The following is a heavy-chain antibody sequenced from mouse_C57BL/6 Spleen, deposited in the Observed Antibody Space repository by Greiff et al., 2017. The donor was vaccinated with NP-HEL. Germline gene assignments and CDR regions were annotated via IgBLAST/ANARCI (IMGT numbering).Heavy chain of an antibody. V-gene: IGHV5-9-1*02. CDR2: ISSGGDYI. Sequence: EVKLVESGEGLVKPGGSLKLSCAASGFTFSSYAMSWVRQTPEKRLEWVAYISSGGDYIYYADTVKGRFTISRDNARNTLYLQMSSLKSEDTAMYYCTRGGDYYGSSDGDYAMDYWGQGTSVTVSS. CDR1: GFTFSSYA. D-gene: IGHD1-1*01. J-gene: IGHJ4*01. CDR3: TRGGDYYGSSDGDYAMDY.